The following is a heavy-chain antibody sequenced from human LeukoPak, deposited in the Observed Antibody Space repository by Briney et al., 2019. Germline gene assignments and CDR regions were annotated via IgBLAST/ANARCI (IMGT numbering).Heavy chain of an antibody. CDR2: IHYSGST. Sequence: SETLSLTCTVSGASISSFYWSWIRQPPGKGLEWIGYIHYSGSTKYNPSLKSRVTISVDTSKNQFSLNLTSMTAADTAVYYCARAYYDILTGYYFNDAFDIWGQGTMVTVSS. CDR3: ARAYYDILTGYYFNDAFDI. D-gene: IGHD3-9*01. CDR1: GASISSFY. J-gene: IGHJ3*02. V-gene: IGHV4-59*01.